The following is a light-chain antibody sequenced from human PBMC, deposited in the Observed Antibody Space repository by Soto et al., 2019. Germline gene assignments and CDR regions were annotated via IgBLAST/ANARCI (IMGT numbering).Light chain of an antibody. Sequence: EIVMTQSPATLSVSPGEGLNLSCRASESVYSYLAWYQQKPGQAPRLLIYGASTRATGIPARFSGSGSGTEFTLPISSLQSEDFAVYYCQKYNNWPLTFGGGTKVEI. J-gene: IGKJ4*01. CDR1: ESVYSY. CDR3: QKYNNWPLT. V-gene: IGKV3-15*01. CDR2: GAS.